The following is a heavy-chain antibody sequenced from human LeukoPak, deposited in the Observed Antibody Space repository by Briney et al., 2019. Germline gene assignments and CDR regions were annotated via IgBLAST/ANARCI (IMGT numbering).Heavy chain of an antibody. CDR3: ARQQSDTSLFDP. CDR1: GDSISSTSYY. Sequence: SETLSLTCIVSGDSISSTSYYWAWIRQPPGKGLEWIGMTFYSGSAYYTPSLRGRVTLSVDTSRNQFSLNLISVTAADTGVYFCARQQSDTSLFDPWGQGTLVTVSS. J-gene: IGHJ5*02. CDR2: TFYSGSA. D-gene: IGHD2-21*02. V-gene: IGHV4-39*01.